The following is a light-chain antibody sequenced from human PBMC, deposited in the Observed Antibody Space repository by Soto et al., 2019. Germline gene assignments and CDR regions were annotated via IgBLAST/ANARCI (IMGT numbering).Light chain of an antibody. CDR3: QQYYSPPLT. Sequence: DIVMTQSPDSLAVSLGERATINCKSSQSVLYSSNNKNYLAWYQQKPGQPPKLLIYWASTRESGVPDRFSGSGSGRDFTLTISSLQAADVAVYYCQQYYSPPLTFGGGTKVEIK. J-gene: IGKJ4*01. V-gene: IGKV4-1*01. CDR1: QSVLYSSNNKNY. CDR2: WAS.